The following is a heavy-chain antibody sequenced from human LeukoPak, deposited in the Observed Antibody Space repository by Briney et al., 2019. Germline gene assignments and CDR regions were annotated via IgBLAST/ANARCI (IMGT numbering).Heavy chain of an antibody. V-gene: IGHV3-53*01. Sequence: QAGGSLRLSCAASGFTVSTNYMSWVRQGPGKGLEWISVVYTGGSTYYADSVKGRFTISRDNSKNTLYLQMNSLRADDTAVYYCARDSTMKAFDIWGQGTMVTVSS. J-gene: IGHJ3*02. CDR2: VYTGGST. CDR3: ARDSTMKAFDI. D-gene: IGHD3-22*01. CDR1: GFTVSTNY.